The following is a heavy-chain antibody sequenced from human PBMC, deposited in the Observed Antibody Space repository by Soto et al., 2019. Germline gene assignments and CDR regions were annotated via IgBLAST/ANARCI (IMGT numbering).Heavy chain of an antibody. CDR3: ATGGYYYGSGSYAPPHSPHYY. Sequence: QVQLVQSGAEVKKPGASVKVSCKASGYTFTSYDINWVRQATGQGLEWMGWMNPNSGNTGYAQKFQGRVTMTRNTSISTAYRALASVRSEDTDVYYCATGGYYYGSGSYAPPHSPHYYWSQGTLATVCS. CDR1: GYTFTSYD. CDR2: MNPNSGNT. V-gene: IGHV1-8*01. D-gene: IGHD3-10*01. J-gene: IGHJ4*02.